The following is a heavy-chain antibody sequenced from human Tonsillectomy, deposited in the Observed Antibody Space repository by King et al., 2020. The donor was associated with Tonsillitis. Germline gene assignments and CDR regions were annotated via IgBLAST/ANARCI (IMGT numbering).Heavy chain of an antibody. V-gene: IGHV3-53*01. D-gene: IGHD6-13*01. CDR2: IYSGGST. J-gene: IGHJ4*02. Sequence: VQLVESGGGLIQPGGSLRLSCAASGFTVSSNYMSWVRQAPGKGLEGVAVIYSGGSTYYADSVKGRFTISRDNSKNMLYLQMNSLRAEDTAIYYCARDVAAAGFLWDWGQGTLVTVSS. CDR3: ARDVAAAGFLWD. CDR1: GFTVSSNY.